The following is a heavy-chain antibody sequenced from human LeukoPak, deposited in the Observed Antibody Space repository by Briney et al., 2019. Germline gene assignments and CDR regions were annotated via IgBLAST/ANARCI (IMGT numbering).Heavy chain of an antibody. CDR2: INPNSGDT. Sequence: ASVKVSCKASGYSFTGQYMHWVRQAPGQGLEWMGWINPNSGDTNYAQKFQGRVTMTRDTSISTAYMELTRLTSDDTAVYFCAKDPYVDSGYCYYWGQGTLVTVSS. J-gene: IGHJ4*02. V-gene: IGHV1-2*02. D-gene: IGHD3-22*01. CDR1: GYSFTGQY. CDR3: AKDPYVDSGYCYY.